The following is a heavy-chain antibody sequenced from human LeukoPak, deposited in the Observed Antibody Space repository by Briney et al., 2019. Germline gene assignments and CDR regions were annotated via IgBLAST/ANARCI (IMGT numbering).Heavy chain of an antibody. CDR2: IYYTGST. CDR1: GGSISSYY. CDR3: ARQIRLRELRALDAFDI. Sequence: SETLSLTCTVSGGSISSYYWSWIRQPPGKGLEWIGYIYYTGSTNYNPSLKSRVTISVDTSKNQFFLRLTSVTAADTAVYYCARQIRLRELRALDAFDIWGQGTMVTVSP. V-gene: IGHV4-59*01. D-gene: IGHD1-26*01. J-gene: IGHJ3*02.